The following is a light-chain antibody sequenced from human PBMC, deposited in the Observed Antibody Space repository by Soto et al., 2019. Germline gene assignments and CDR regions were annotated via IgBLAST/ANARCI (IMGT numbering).Light chain of an antibody. V-gene: IGLV2-23*01. CDR1: SSDVGSYNI. Sequence: QSALTQPASVSGSPGQSIAISCTGTSSDVGSYNIVSWYQQHPGKAPKLMIYEGTKRPSGVSNRFSGSKSGNTASLTISGLQAEDEADYYCCSSAGSSLYVFGSGTKVTVL. CDR3: CSSAGSSLYV. J-gene: IGLJ1*01. CDR2: EGT.